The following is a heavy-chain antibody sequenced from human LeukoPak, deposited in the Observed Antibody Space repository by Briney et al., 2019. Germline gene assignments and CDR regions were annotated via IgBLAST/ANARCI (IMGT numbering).Heavy chain of an antibody. Sequence: GGSLKLSCAASGFTFSSYAMSWVRQAPGKGLEWVSAISGSGGSTYYADSVKGRFTISRDNSKNTPYLQMNSLRAEDTAVYYCAKAASSGYSAYYYYGMDVWGQGTTVTVSS. V-gene: IGHV3-23*01. CDR2: ISGSGGST. CDR3: AKAASSGYSAYYYYGMDV. CDR1: GFTFSSYA. D-gene: IGHD3-22*01. J-gene: IGHJ6*02.